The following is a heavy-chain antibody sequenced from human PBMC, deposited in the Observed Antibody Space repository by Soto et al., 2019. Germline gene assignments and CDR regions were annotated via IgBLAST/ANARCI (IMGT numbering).Heavy chain of an antibody. V-gene: IGHV3-49*03. CDR1: GFTFGDYA. CDR2: IRSKAYGGTT. J-gene: IGHJ6*03. Sequence: GGSLRLSCTASGFTFGDYAMSWFRQAPGKGLEWVGFIRSKAYGGTTEYAASVKGRFTISRDDSKSIAYLQMNSLKTEDTAVYYCTTVYVLLWFGESNPRYYYMDVWGKGTTVTVSS. CDR3: TTVYVLLWFGESNPRYYYMDV. D-gene: IGHD3-10*01.